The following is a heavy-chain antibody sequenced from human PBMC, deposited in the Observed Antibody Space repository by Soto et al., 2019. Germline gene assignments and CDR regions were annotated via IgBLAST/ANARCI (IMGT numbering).Heavy chain of an antibody. J-gene: IGHJ4*02. CDR2: IYPGDSDT. V-gene: IGHV5-51*01. D-gene: IGHD6-19*01. Sequence: GESLKISCKGSEYNFSTYWIAWVRQMPGKGLEWMGIIYPGDSDTRYSPSFQGQVTISADKSISTAYLQWSSLKASDTAMYYCAVPSGGGKQWLVPSWGQGTLVTVSS. CDR1: EYNFSTYW. CDR3: AVPSGGGKQWLVPS.